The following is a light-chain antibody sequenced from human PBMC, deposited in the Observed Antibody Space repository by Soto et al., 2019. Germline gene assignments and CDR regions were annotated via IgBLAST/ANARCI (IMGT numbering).Light chain of an antibody. CDR2: KAS. J-gene: IGKJ2*01. V-gene: IGKV1-5*03. CDR3: QQYNSYPHT. Sequence: DIQMTQSPSTLSASVGDRVTITCRASQSISSWLAWYQQKPGKAPKLLIYKASSLESGVPSRFSGSGSATEFTLTISSLQPDDFATYHCQQYNSYPHTFGQGTKLEIK. CDR1: QSISSW.